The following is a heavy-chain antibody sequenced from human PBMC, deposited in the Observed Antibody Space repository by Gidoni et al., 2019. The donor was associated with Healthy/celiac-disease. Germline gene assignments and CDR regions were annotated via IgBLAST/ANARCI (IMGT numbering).Heavy chain of an antibody. J-gene: IGHJ2*01. V-gene: IGHV1-2*02. D-gene: IGHD5-12*01. CDR1: GYTFTGYY. Sequence: QVQLVQSGAEVTQPGASLKVSCQASGYTFTGYYMHWVRQAPGQGLEWMGWINPNSGGTNYAQKFQGRVTMTRDTSISTAYMELSRLRSDDTAVYYCARAKSRYFYWYFDLWGRGTLVTVSS. CDR3: ARAKSRYFYWYFDL. CDR2: INPNSGGT.